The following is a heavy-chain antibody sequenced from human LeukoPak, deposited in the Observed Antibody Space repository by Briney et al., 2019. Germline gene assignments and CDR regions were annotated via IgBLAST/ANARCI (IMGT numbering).Heavy chain of an antibody. CDR1: GGSISSGDYY. D-gene: IGHD5-12*01. J-gene: IGHJ4*02. Sequence: SETLSLTCTVSGGSISSGDYYWSWIRQPPGKGLEWIGYIYYSGSTYYNPSLKSRVTISVDTSKNQFSLKLSSVTAADTAVYYCARIKWLHRNLDYWGQGTLVTVSS. CDR2: IYYSGST. V-gene: IGHV4-30-4*01. CDR3: ARIKWLHRNLDY.